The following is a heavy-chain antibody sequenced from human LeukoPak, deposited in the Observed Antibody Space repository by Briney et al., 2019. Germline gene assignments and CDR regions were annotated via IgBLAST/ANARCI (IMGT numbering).Heavy chain of an antibody. J-gene: IGHJ3*02. Sequence: PSETLSLTCSVSGDSITGHYLTWIRQPPGNGLEWIGYISHIGSTNYNPSLKSRVTISVDTSKNQFSLKLTSVTAADTALYYCARDRISINALVMWGQGTMVTVSS. V-gene: IGHV4-59*11. CDR3: ARDRISINALVM. CDR2: ISHIGST. D-gene: IGHD2-21*01. CDR1: GDSITGHY.